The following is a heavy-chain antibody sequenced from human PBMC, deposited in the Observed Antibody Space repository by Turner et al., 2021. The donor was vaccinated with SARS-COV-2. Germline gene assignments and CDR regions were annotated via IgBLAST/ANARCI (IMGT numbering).Heavy chain of an antibody. CDR2: ISSSSRYI. J-gene: IGHJ3*02. CDR1: GFTFCSYC. D-gene: IGHD3-22*01. V-gene: IGHV3-21*01. Sequence: EVQPVESGGGLVKPGVSLILSCVASGFTFCSYCMNLVRQAPGKGLEWVSSISSSSRYIYHADSVKGRFTISRDNAKNSLYLQMNSLRAEDTAVYYCARDSPHYYDSSGYYKDAFDIWGQGTMVTVSS. CDR3: ARDSPHYYDSSGYYKDAFDI.